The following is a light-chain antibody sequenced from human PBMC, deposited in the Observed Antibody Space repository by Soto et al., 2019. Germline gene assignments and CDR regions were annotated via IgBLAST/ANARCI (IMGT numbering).Light chain of an antibody. V-gene: IGKV3-20*01. CDR3: HQYGSSPPYT. CDR1: QSVSSSY. J-gene: IGKJ2*01. CDR2: GAS. Sequence: ETVLTQSPGTLSLSPGERATLSCRASQSVSSSYLSWFQQKPGQAPRLLIYGASSRATGIPDRFSGSGSGTNFTLTISRLEPEEFAVYYCHQYGSSPPYTFGQGTKLEIK.